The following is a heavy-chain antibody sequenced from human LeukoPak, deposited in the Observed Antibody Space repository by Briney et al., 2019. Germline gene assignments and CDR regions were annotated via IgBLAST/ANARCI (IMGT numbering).Heavy chain of an antibody. Sequence: GGSLRLSCAASGFTLSSYAMSWVRQAPGKGLEWVSAISGSGGSTYYADSVKGRFTISRDNSKNTLYLQMNSLRAEDTAVYYCAKVSGYSGSYASNYFDYWGQGTLVTVSS. CDR1: GFTLSSYA. J-gene: IGHJ4*02. V-gene: IGHV3-23*01. CDR3: AKVSGYSGSYASNYFDY. CDR2: ISGSGGST. D-gene: IGHD1-26*01.